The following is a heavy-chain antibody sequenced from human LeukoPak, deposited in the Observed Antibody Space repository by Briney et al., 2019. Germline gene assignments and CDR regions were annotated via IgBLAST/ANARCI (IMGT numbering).Heavy chain of an antibody. CDR2: ISGSGGGT. CDR3: AHSRNIYAAMVP. J-gene: IGHJ5*02. V-gene: IGHV3-23*01. D-gene: IGHD5-18*01. CDR1: GFTFSSYA. Sequence: PGGPLRLSCAASGFTFSSYAMSWVRQAPGKGLEWGSAISGSGGGTYYAYSVKGRFTISRDNSKNTLYLQMNSLRAEDTAVYYCAHSRNIYAAMVPRGQGTLVTVSS.